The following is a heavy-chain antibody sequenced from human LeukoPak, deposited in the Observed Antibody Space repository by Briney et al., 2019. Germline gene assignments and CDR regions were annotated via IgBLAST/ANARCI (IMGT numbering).Heavy chain of an antibody. D-gene: IGHD3-10*01. CDR3: AREIGRGVISPYFDS. Sequence: GGSLRLPCAASGFTSSNYAMSWVRQAPGKGLEWVSAITGSGGSTYYADSVKGRFTISRDNSRSMLYLQMKSLRPEDTAVYYCAREIGRGVISPYFDSWGQGTLVTVSS. CDR2: ITGSGGST. V-gene: IGHV3-23*01. J-gene: IGHJ4*02. CDR1: GFTSSNYA.